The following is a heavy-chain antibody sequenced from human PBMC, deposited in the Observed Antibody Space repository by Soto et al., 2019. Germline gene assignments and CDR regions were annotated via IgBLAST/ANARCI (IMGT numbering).Heavy chain of an antibody. CDR2: IIPILGIA. V-gene: IGHV1-69*08. D-gene: IGHD3-10*01. CDR3: AREEYSSGSGALFDY. J-gene: IGHJ4*02. Sequence: QVQLVQSGAEVKKPGSSVKVSCKASGGTFSSYTISWVRQAPGQGLEWMGRIIPILGIANYAQKFQGRVTITADKSTSTAYMELSSLRSEDTAVYYCAREEYSSGSGALFDYWGQGTLVTVSS. CDR1: GGTFSSYT.